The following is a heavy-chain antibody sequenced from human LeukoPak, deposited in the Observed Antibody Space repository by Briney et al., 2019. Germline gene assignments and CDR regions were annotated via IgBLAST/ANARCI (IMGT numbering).Heavy chain of an antibody. CDR1: GGSFSGYY. CDR3: ARTVLLWFGELGYAFDI. CDR2: INHSGST. Sequence: KPSETLSLTCAVYGGSFSGYYWSWIRQPPGKGLEWIGEINHSGSTNYNPSLKSRVTISVDTSKNQFSLKLSSVTAADTAVYYCARTVLLWFGELGYAFDIWGQGTMVTVSS. J-gene: IGHJ3*02. D-gene: IGHD3-10*01. V-gene: IGHV4-34*01.